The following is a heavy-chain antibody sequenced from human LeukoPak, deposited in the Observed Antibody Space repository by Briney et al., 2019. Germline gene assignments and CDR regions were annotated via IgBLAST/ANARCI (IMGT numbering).Heavy chain of an antibody. V-gene: IGHV4-4*07. J-gene: IGHJ3*02. Sequence: SETLSLTCTVSGGSISSYYWSWIRQPAGKGLEWIGRIYTSGSTNYNPSLKSRVTMSVDTSKNQFSLKLSSLTAADTAVYYCARDRDFWSGYYTLHDAFDIWGQGTMVTVSS. D-gene: IGHD3-3*01. CDR1: GGSISSYY. CDR3: ARDRDFWSGYYTLHDAFDI. CDR2: IYTSGST.